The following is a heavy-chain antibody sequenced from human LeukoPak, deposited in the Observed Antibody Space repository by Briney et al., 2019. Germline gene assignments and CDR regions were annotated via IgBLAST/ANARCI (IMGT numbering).Heavy chain of an antibody. Sequence: GGSLRLSCAASGFTFSSYWMSWVRQAPGKGLEWVANIKQDGGEKYYVDSVKGRFTISRDNAKNSLYLQMNSLRAEDTAVYYCARWESRVWGSYRYFDYWGQGTLVTVSS. CDR1: GFTFSSYW. J-gene: IGHJ4*02. V-gene: IGHV3-7*01. CDR2: IKQDGGEK. D-gene: IGHD3-16*02. CDR3: ARWESRVWGSYRYFDY.